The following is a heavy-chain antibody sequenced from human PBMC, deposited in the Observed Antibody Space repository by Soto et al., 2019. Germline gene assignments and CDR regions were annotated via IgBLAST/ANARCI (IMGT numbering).Heavy chain of an antibody. J-gene: IGHJ4*02. D-gene: IGHD5-12*01. Sequence: GGSLRLSCAASGSTFSSYGMHWVRQAPGKGLEWVAVISYDGSNKYYADSVKGRFTISRDNSKNTLYLQMNSLRAEDTAVYYCAKENSGYDWSFWYWGQGTLVTVSS. CDR3: AKENSGYDWSFWY. CDR2: ISYDGSNK. CDR1: GSTFSSYG. V-gene: IGHV3-30*18.